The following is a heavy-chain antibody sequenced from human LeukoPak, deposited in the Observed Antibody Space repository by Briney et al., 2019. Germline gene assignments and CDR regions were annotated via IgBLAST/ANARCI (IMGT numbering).Heavy chain of an antibody. CDR1: GYTFTSYD. V-gene: IGHV1-8*03. CDR3: ARGGDIYSSSWYGY. J-gene: IGHJ4*02. Sequence: ASVKVSCKASGYTFTSYDINWARQATGQGLEWMGWMNPNSGNTGYAQKFQGRVTITRNTSISTAYMELSSLRSADTAVYYCARGGDIYSSSWYGYWGQGTLVTVSS. CDR2: MNPNSGNT. D-gene: IGHD6-13*01.